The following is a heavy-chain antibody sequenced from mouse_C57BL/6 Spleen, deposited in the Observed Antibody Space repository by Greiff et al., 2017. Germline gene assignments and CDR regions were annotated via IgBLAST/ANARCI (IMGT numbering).Heavy chain of an antibody. J-gene: IGHJ2*01. CDR1: GYTFTSYW. V-gene: IGHV1-72*01. D-gene: IGHD1-1*01. Sequence: VQLQQPGAELVKPGASVKLSCKASGYTFTSYWLHWVKQRPGRGLEWIGRLDPNRGGTQYNEKFKSKATLTVDKPSSTAYMQLSSLPSEDSSVYYCVRSRTTVVAPPFDYWGQGTTLTVSS. CDR3: VRSRTTVVAPPFDY. CDR2: LDPNRGGT.